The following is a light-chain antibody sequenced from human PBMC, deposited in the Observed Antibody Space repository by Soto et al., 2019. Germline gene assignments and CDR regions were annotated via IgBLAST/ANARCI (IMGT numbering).Light chain of an antibody. V-gene: IGKV3-20*01. J-gene: IGKJ1*01. Sequence: EIVLTQSPGTLSLSPGERATLSCRASQSVSSSYLAWYQQKPGQAPRLLIYGASSRATGIPDRFSGSGSGTDFTLTISRLEPEDLAVYYCQQYASPPRTFGQGTKVEIK. CDR3: QQYASPPRT. CDR2: GAS. CDR1: QSVSSSY.